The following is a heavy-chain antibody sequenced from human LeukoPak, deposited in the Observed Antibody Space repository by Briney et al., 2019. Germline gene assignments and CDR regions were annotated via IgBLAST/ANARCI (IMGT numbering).Heavy chain of an antibody. CDR2: ISYDGSNK. D-gene: IGHD2-21*02. Sequence: GRSLRLSCAASGFTYSSYAMHWVRQAPGKGLEWVAVISYDGSNKYYADSVKGRFTISRDNSKNTLYLQMNSLRAEDTAVYYCARDGEICGGDCYPTDMGYYLDYWGQGTLVTVSS. CDR3: ARDGEICGGDCYPTDMGYYLDY. V-gene: IGHV3-30*04. J-gene: IGHJ4*02. CDR1: GFTYSSYA.